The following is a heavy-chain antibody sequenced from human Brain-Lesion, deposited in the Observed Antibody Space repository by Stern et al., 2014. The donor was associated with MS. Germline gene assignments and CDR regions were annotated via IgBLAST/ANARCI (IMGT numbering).Heavy chain of an antibody. V-gene: IGHV1-2*02. CDR1: GYTFTGYY. J-gene: IGHJ6*02. Sequence: VQLVQSGAEVKKPGASVKVSCKASGYTFTGYYMYWVRQAPGHGLERMGWINPNSGGTHYAQKFQGRVTMTRDTSITTAYMELSRLRSDDTAVYYCARGYYGSGRPQKGMDVWGQGTTVTVSS. CDR2: INPNSGGT. CDR3: ARGYYGSGRPQKGMDV. D-gene: IGHD3-10*01.